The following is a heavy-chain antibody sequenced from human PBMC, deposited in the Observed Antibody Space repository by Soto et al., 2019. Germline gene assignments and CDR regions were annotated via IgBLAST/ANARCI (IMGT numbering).Heavy chain of an antibody. V-gene: IGHV4-61*03. CDR2: IYYTGST. J-gene: IGHJ3*02. Sequence: QVQLQESGPGLVKPSETLSLTCTVSGGSVRSSSYYWSWIRQPPGKGLEWIGYIYYTGSTKYNPSLKSRVTVSLDSSKNHFSLKLTSVTAADTAVYYCASPSPSSNTGDDAFDIWGQGTLVTVSS. D-gene: IGHD2-2*01. CDR1: GGSVRSSSYY. CDR3: ASPSPSSNTGDDAFDI.